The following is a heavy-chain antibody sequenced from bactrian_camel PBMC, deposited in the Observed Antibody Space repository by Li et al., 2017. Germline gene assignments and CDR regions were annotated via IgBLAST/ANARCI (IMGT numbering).Heavy chain of an antibody. D-gene: IGHD6*01. V-gene: IGHV3S54*01. CDR1: EPPYSTRC. CDR2: INLLGGGT. Sequence: VQLVESGGGSVEAGGTLRISCVRSEPPYSTRCMAWFRQTPGKEREVVASINLLGGGTYLADSVKGRFTISQDYAKNTMYLQMNNLKTEDTAVYYCAPAGRSYVDIKCRARLGQGTQVTVS. J-gene: IGHJ4*01.